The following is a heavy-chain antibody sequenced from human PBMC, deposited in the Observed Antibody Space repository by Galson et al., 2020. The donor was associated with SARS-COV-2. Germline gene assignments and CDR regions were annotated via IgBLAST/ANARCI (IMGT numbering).Heavy chain of an antibody. CDR3: ARGGRYCVGDCYSYDS. CDR2: IYYTGST. J-gene: IGHJ4*02. V-gene: IGHV4-59*01. Sequence: ASETLSLTCPVSGGSINDYFWGWIRQPPGKGLEWIGYIYYTGSTNYNPSLKSRVTISVDTSKNQFSLNLSSVTAADTAVYYCARGGRYCVGDCYSYDSWGQGTLVTVSS. D-gene: IGHD2-21*02. CDR1: GGSINDYF.